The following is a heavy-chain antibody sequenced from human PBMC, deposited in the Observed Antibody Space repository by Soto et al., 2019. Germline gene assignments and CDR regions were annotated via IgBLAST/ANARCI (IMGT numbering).Heavy chain of an antibody. J-gene: IGHJ4*02. CDR1: GGSVSSGSYY. Sequence: QVQLQESGPGLVKPSETLSLTCTVSGGSVSSGSYYWHWIRQPPGKGLEWIGYISYTGSTNYNPPLKSRVTISXXTXKXXFSLKLSSVTAADTAVYYCARVRCSGGSCYSYFDYWGQGTLVIVSS. CDR3: ARVRCSGGSCYSYFDY. D-gene: IGHD2-15*01. CDR2: ISYTGST. V-gene: IGHV4-61*01.